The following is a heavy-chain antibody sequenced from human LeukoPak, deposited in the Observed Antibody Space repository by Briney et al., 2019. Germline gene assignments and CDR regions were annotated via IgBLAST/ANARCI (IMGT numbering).Heavy chain of an antibody. D-gene: IGHD4-17*01. V-gene: IGHV3-7*01. J-gene: IGHJ6*03. CDR2: IKQDGSEK. CDR1: GFTFSSYW. Sequence: GGSLRLSCAASGFTFSSYWMSWVRQAPGKGLEWVANIKQDGSEKYYVDSVKGRFTISRDNAKNLLYLQMNSLRAEDTAVYYCARRYGDTYYYYYYMDVWGKGTTVTVSS. CDR3: ARRYGDTYYYYYYMDV.